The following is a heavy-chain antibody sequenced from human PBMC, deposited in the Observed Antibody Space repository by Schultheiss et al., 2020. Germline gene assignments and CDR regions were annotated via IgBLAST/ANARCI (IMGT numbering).Heavy chain of an antibody. V-gene: IGHV4-4*08. D-gene: IGHD4-11*01. CDR2: IYTSGST. CDR3: ARGVPATVTNGPYYYYYGMDV. J-gene: IGHJ6*02. CDR1: GGSISSYY. Sequence: ESLKISCTVSGGSISSYYWSWIRQPPGKGLEWIGRIYTSGSTNYNPSLKSRVTISVDTSKNQFSLKLSSVTAADTAVYYCARGVPATVTNGPYYYYYGMDVWGQGTTVTVSS.